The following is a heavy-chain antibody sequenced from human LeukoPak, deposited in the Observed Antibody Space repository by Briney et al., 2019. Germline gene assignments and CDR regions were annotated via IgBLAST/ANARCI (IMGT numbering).Heavy chain of an antibody. D-gene: IGHD4-23*01. Sequence: GGSLRLSCAASGFTFSSYWMHWVRQAPGKGLVWVSRINSDGSSTSYADSVKGRFTISRDNAKNTLYLQMNSLRAEDTAVYYCARVLAAPSRVTFHYYYGKDVWGQGTTVTVSS. CDR2: INSDGSST. V-gene: IGHV3-74*01. J-gene: IGHJ6*02. CDR1: GFTFSSYW. CDR3: ARVLAAPSRVTFHYYYGKDV.